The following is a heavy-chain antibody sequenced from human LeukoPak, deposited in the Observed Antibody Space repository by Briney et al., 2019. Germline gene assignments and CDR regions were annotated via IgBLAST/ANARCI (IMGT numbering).Heavy chain of an antibody. Sequence: GRSLRLSCAASGFTFSSYGMHWVRQAPGKGLEWVAVISYDGSNKYYADSVKGRFTISRDNSKNTLYLQMNSLRAEDTAVYYCARDMPLDPWGQGTLVTVSS. V-gene: IGHV3-30*06. CDR3: ARDMPLDP. D-gene: IGHD2-2*01. CDR1: GFTFSSYG. CDR2: ISYDGSNK. J-gene: IGHJ5*02.